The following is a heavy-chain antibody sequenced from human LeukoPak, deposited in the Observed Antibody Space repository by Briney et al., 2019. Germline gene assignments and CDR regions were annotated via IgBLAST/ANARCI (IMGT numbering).Heavy chain of an antibody. CDR2: INHSGST. V-gene: IGHV4-34*01. CDR3: AREPYHDSSGYQDY. D-gene: IGHD3-22*01. Sequence: SETLSLTCAVYGGSFRGYYWSWIRQPPGTGLEWIGEINHSGSTNYNPSLKSRVTISVDTSKNQFSLELSSVTAADTAVYYCAREPYHDSSGYQDYWGQGTLVTVSS. J-gene: IGHJ4*02. CDR1: GGSFRGYY.